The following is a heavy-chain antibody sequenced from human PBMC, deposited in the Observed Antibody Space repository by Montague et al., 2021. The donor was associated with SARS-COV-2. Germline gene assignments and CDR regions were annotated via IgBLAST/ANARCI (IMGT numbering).Heavy chain of an antibody. CDR2: INWNGGST. Sequence: SLRLSCAASGFTFGDYAMSWVRQAPGKGLEWVSGINWNGGSTGSADSVKGRFTISRDNAKNSLYLQMNSLRAEDTALYYCARDTRSEYFDFLTGYYKGVFFDYWGQGTLVTVPS. D-gene: IGHD3-9*01. CDR1: GFTFGDYA. J-gene: IGHJ4*02. V-gene: IGHV3-20*04. CDR3: ARDTRSEYFDFLTGYYKGVFFDY.